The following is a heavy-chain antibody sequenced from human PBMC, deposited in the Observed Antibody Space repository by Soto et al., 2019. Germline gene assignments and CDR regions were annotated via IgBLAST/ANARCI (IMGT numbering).Heavy chain of an antibody. CDR1: GFTFSSYG. J-gene: IGHJ4*02. D-gene: IGHD1-26*01. V-gene: IGHV3-30*18. CDR2: ISYDGSNK. CDR3: AKDLSGSYRFHS. Sequence: QVQLVESGGGVVQPGRSLRLSCAASGFTFSSYGMHWVRQAPGKGLEWVAVISYDGSNKYYADSVKGRFTISRDNSKNTLYLQMNSLRAEDTAVYYCAKDLSGSYRFHSWGQGTLVTVSS.